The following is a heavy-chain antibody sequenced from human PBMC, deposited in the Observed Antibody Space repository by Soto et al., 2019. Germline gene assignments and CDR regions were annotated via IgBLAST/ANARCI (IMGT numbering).Heavy chain of an antibody. Sequence: SETLSLTCTVSGGSISSSTYYWGWIRQPPGKGLEWIGSIYYSGSTYYNPSLKSRVTISVDTSKNQFSLKLSSVTAADTAVYYCARGRITGTTGVGYWGQGTLVTVSS. V-gene: IGHV4-39*07. CDR1: GGSISSSTYY. D-gene: IGHD1-20*01. CDR2: IYYSGST. J-gene: IGHJ4*02. CDR3: ARGRITGTTGVGY.